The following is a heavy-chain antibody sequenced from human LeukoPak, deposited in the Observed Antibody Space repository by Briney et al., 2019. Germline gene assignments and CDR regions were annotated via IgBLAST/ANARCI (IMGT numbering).Heavy chain of an antibody. Sequence: SETLSLTCAVSGGPISSGGYSWSWIRQPPGKGLEWIGYIYHSGSTYYNPSLKSRVTISLDRSKNQFSLKLSSVTAADTAVYYCARENGYYDSSGYLDYWGQGTLVTVSS. CDR3: ARENGYYDSSGYLDY. D-gene: IGHD3-22*01. CDR2: IYHSGST. J-gene: IGHJ4*02. V-gene: IGHV4-30-2*01. CDR1: GGPISSGGYS.